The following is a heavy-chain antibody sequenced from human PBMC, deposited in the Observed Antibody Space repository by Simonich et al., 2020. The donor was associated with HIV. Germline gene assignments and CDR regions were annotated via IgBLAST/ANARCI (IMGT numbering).Heavy chain of an antibody. CDR2: IYHSGST. CDR3: TGTGPLLDF. CDR1: GYSISSGYY. V-gene: IGHV4-38-2*01. J-gene: IGHJ4*02. Sequence: QLQLQESGPGLVKPSETLSLTCAVSGYSISSGYYWGWIRQPPGKGLEWMGNIYHSGSTYYNPSLKSRVTMSVDTSKNQFSLKLSSVTAADTAVYYCTGTGPLLDFWGQGTLVTVSS. D-gene: IGHD7-27*01.